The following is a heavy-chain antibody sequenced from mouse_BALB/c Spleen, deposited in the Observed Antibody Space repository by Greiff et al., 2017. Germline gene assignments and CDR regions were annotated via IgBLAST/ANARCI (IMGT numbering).Heavy chain of an antibody. CDR2: ISYDGSN. CDR1: GYSITSGYY. Sequence: DVQLQESGPGLVKPSQSLSLTCSVTGYSITSGYYWNWIRQFPGNKLEWMGYISYDGSNNYNPSLKNRISITRDTSKNQFFLKLNSVTTEDTATYYCARGGNYPFAMDYWGQGTSVTVSS. CDR3: ARGGNYPFAMDY. D-gene: IGHD2-1*01. J-gene: IGHJ4*01. V-gene: IGHV3-6*02.